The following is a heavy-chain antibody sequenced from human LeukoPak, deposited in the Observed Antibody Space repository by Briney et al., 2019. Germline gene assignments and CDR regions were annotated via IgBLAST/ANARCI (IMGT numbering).Heavy chain of an antibody. D-gene: IGHD1-26*01. CDR1: GFTFTTYS. Sequence: GGSLRVYCAASGFTFTTYSMNWVRQAPGKGLEWVSSISSGGSYIYYADSVKGRFTISRDNAKNSLYLQMNSLRVEDTAVYYCARGATDVGYWGQGTLVTVSS. V-gene: IGHV3-21*01. CDR2: ISSGGSYI. J-gene: IGHJ4*02. CDR3: ARGATDVGY.